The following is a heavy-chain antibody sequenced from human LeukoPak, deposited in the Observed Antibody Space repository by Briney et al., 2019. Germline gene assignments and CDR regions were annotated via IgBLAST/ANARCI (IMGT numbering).Heavy chain of an antibody. J-gene: IGHJ4*02. V-gene: IGHV3-15*01. CDR1: GLTFSDTW. CDR2: SKSKTDGGTI. D-gene: IGHD3-10*01. Sequence: GGSLRLSCAASGLTFSDTWMDWVRQAPGKGLEWVGRSKSKTDGGTIDYAAPVKGRLTISRHDSRNTLYLQMNSLIIEDTAVYYCTATRLSGFTYWGQGTLVTVSS. CDR3: TATRLSGFTY.